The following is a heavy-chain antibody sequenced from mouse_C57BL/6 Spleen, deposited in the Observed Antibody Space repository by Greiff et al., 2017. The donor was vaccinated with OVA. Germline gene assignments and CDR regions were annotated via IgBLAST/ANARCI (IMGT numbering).Heavy chain of an antibody. J-gene: IGHJ2*01. CDR3: ARHEEETYYIDY. V-gene: IGHV1-62-2*01. D-gene: IGHD2-12*01. CDR2: FYPGSGSI. Sequence: VQGVESGAELVKPGASVKLSCKASGYTFTEYTIHWVKQRSGQGLEWIGWFYPGSGSIKYNEKFKDKATLTADKSSSTVYMELSRLTSEDSAVYFCARHEEETYYIDYWGQGTTLTVSS. CDR1: GYTFTEYT.